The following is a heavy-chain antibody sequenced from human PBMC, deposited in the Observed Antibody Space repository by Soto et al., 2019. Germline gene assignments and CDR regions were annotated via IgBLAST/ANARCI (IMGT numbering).Heavy chain of an antibody. CDR1: GYTLTELS. J-gene: IGHJ4*02. Sequence: ASVKVSCKVSGYTLTELSMHWVRQAPGKGLEWMGGFDPEDGETIYAQKFQGRVTMTEDTSTDTAYMELSSLRSEDTAVYYCATGGDYGDYAGYWGQGTLVTVSS. V-gene: IGHV1-24*01. D-gene: IGHD4-17*01. CDR3: ATGGDYGDYAGY. CDR2: FDPEDGET.